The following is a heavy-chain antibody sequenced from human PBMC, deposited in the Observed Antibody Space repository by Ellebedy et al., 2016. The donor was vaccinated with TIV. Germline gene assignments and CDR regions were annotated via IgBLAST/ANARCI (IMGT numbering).Heavy chain of an antibody. D-gene: IGHD4-17*01. CDR3: ARDSPITVTTWEGFDP. CDR2: IWYDGSNK. CDR1: GFTFSSYG. Sequence: GGSLRLSXAASGFTFSSYGMHWVRQAPGKGLEWVAVIWYDGSNKYYADSVKGRFTISRDNSKNTLYLQMNSLRAEDTAVYYCARDSPITVTTWEGFDPWGQGTLVTVSS. J-gene: IGHJ5*02. V-gene: IGHV3-33*01.